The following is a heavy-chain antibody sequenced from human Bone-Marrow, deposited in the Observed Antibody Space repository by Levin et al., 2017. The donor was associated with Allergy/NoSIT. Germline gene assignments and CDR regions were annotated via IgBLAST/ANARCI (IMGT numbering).Heavy chain of an antibody. V-gene: IGHV3-30-3*01. CDR2: ISYDGSNK. Sequence: GESLKISCAASGFTFSSYAMHWVRQAPGKGLEWVAVISYDGSNKYYADSVKGRFTISRDNSKNTLYLQMNSLRAEDTAVYYCARDMGQLVADYYYGMDVWGQGTTVTVSS. D-gene: IGHD6-6*01. CDR1: GFTFSSYA. CDR3: ARDMGQLVADYYYGMDV. J-gene: IGHJ6*02.